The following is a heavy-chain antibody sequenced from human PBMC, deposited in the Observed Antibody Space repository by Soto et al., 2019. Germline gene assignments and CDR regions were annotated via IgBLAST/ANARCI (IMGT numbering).Heavy chain of an antibody. V-gene: IGHV1-18*04. Sequence: GASVKVSCKTSGSTFSAYSINWVRQAPGQGLEWMAWISTYSGNTHYAERVQGRVTVTLDKSARTAFMEMRGLTSDDTAVYFCARDNGYYDIWGQGTLVTVSS. J-gene: IGHJ4*02. CDR2: ISTYSGNT. CDR3: ARDNGYYDI. CDR1: GSTFSAYS. D-gene: IGHD3-16*01.